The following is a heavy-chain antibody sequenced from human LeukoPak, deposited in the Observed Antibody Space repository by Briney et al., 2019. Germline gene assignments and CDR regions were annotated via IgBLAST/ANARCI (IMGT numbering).Heavy chain of an antibody. Sequence: SGPTLVKPTPTLTLTCTFSGFSRRASGVGLGWIRQPPGKALNWLALHYFDDGKRYSPDLKSRLTITTDTSKNQVVITMTSMDPEDTATYYCAHQGSAGDGYKLIWFDPWGQGTLVTVSS. V-gene: IGHV2-5*02. CDR1: GFSRRASGVG. CDR2: HYFDDGK. CDR3: AHQGSAGDGYKLIWFDP. D-gene: IGHD5-24*01. J-gene: IGHJ5*02.